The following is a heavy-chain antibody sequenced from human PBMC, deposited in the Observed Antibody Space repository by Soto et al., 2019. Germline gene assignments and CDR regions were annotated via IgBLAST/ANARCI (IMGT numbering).Heavy chain of an antibody. D-gene: IGHD1-26*01. CDR1: GYSFTTYW. V-gene: IGHV5-51*01. Sequence: GESLKISCKGSGYSFTTYWIGWVRQMPGKGLEWMGIIYPGDSDTRYGPSFRGQVTISADKSISTAYLQWSSLKASDTALYYCASPRYSGSYYDAFDLWGQGTMVTVSS. CDR2: IYPGDSDT. CDR3: ASPRYSGSYYDAFDL. J-gene: IGHJ3*01.